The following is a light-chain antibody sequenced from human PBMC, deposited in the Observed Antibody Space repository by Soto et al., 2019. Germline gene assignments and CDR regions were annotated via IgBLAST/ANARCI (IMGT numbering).Light chain of an antibody. CDR1: SSDVGNYKY. J-gene: IGLJ3*02. Sequence: QSALTQSPSASGSPGQSVTISCTGTSSDVGNYKYVSWYHQHPGKAPKLMISEVSKRPSGVPDRFSGSKSGNTASLTVSGLQAEDEADYYCSSYAGSNNWVFGGGTKLTVL. CDR3: SSYAGSNNWV. V-gene: IGLV2-8*01. CDR2: EVS.